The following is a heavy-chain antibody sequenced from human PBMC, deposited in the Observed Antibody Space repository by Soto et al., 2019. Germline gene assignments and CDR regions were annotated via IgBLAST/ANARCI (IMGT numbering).Heavy chain of an antibody. CDR1: GFTFSSYG. D-gene: IGHD5-18*01. V-gene: IGHV3-30*03. J-gene: IGHJ4*02. CDR2: ISYDGSNK. CDR3: AATWDGYSYGDGVYYFDY. Sequence: QVQLVESGGGVVQPGRSLRLSCAASGFTFSSYGMHWVRQAPGKGLEWVAVISYDGSNKYYADSVKGRFTISRDNSKNTLYLQMNSLRAEEKAVYYCAATWDGYSYGDGVYYFDYWGQGTLVTVSS.